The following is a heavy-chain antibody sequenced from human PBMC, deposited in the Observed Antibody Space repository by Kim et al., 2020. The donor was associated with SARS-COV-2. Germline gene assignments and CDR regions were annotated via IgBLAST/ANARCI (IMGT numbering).Heavy chain of an antibody. CDR3: TRGSTTSVHFYYGMDV. D-gene: IGHD4-17*01. Sequence: KSLKGRFTISRDNSKPTLYLQMNSLSPEDTAIYYCTRGSTTSVHFYYGMDVWGQGTTVTVSS. J-gene: IGHJ6*02. V-gene: IGHV3-23*01.